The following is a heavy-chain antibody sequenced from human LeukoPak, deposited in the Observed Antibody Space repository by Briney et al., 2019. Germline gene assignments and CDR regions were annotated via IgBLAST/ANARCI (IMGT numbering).Heavy chain of an antibody. V-gene: IGHV3-23*01. CDR2: ISGSGGST. CDR3: AKDSYYYDSSGYSHFDY. J-gene: IGHJ4*02. Sequence: GGSLRLSCAASGFTFSSFGMSWVRQAPGKGLEWVSSISGSGGSTYYADSVKGRFTISRDNSKNTLYLQMNSLRAEDTAVYYCAKDSYYYDSSGYSHFDYWGQGTLVTVSS. CDR1: GFTFSSFG. D-gene: IGHD3-22*01.